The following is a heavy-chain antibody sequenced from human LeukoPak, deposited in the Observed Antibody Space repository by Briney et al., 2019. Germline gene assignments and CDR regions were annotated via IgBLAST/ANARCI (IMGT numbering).Heavy chain of an antibody. J-gene: IGHJ4*02. Sequence: ASVKVSCKASGYNFISYGISWVRQAPGQGLEWMGWISPYNGNANYAQKLQGRVTMTTDTPTSTAYMELSSLRSEDTAVYYCARSPHYGDYVDYWGQGTLVTVSS. D-gene: IGHD4-17*01. V-gene: IGHV1-18*01. CDR1: GYNFISYG. CDR2: ISPYNGNA. CDR3: ARSPHYGDYVDY.